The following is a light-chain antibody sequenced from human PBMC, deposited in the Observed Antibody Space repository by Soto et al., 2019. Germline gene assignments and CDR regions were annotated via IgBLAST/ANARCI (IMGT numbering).Light chain of an antibody. CDR3: QQRSNWPIT. J-gene: IGKJ5*01. CDR1: QSVSSY. V-gene: IGKV3-11*01. Sequence: EIVFTQSPATLSLSPGERATLSCRASQSVSSYLAWYEQKPGQAPRLLIYDASNRDTGIPARFSGSGSGTEFTLTISSLEPEDFEVYYCQQRSNWPITFGQGTRLEIK. CDR2: DAS.